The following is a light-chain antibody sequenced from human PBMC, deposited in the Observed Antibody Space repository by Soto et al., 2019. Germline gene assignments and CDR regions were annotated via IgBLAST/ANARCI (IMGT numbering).Light chain of an antibody. J-gene: IGLJ1*01. CDR3: NSYVGSNNYV. CDR1: ASDIGRYNY. Sequence: QSALTQPPSASGSPGQSVTISCIGTASDIGRYNYVSWYQHHPGKAPKLIIYEVTKRPSGVPDRFSGSKSGNTASLTVSGLQADGEADYYCNSYVGSNNYVFGTGTKVTVL. CDR2: EVT. V-gene: IGLV2-8*01.